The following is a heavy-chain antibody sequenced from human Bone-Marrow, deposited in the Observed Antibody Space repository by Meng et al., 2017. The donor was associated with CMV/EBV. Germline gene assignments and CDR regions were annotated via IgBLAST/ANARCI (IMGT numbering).Heavy chain of an antibody. V-gene: IGHV3-73*01. CDR2: IRSKANSYAT. D-gene: IGHD2-2*02. Sequence: GGSLRLSCAASGFTFSGSAMHWVRQASWKGLEWVGRIRSKANSYATAYAASVKGRFTISRDDSKNTAYLQMNSLKTEDTAVYYCTRRPDIVVVPAAIRSYYYYGRDVWGQGNTVNVPS. CDR3: TRRPDIVVVPAAIRSYYYYGRDV. CDR1: GFTFSGSA. J-gene: IGHJ6*02.